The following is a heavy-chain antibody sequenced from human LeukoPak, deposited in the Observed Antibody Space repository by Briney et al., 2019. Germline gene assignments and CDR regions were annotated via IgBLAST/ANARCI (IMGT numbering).Heavy chain of an antibody. Sequence: PGGSLRLSCAASGFTFSSYGMHWVRQAPGKGLEWVAVISYDGSNKYYADSVKGRFTISRDNSKNTLYLQMNSLRAEDTAVYYCARDGGSGWFPDYYFDYWGQGTLVTVSS. J-gene: IGHJ4*02. D-gene: IGHD6-19*01. V-gene: IGHV3-30*03. CDR3: ARDGGSGWFPDYYFDY. CDR1: GFTFSSYG. CDR2: ISYDGSNK.